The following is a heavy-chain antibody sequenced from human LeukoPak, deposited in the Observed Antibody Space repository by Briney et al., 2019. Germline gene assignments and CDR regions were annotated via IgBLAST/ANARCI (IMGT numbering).Heavy chain of an antibody. CDR1: GFTFSSYW. D-gene: IGHD2-15*01. Sequence: PGGSLRLSCAASGFTFSSYWMHWVRQAPGKGLVWVSRINSDGSSTSSADSVKGRFTISRDNAKNTLYLQMNSLRAEDTAVYYCASGVRIPYGMDVWGQGTTVTVSS. CDR3: ASGVRIPYGMDV. V-gene: IGHV3-74*01. CDR2: INSDGSST. J-gene: IGHJ6*02.